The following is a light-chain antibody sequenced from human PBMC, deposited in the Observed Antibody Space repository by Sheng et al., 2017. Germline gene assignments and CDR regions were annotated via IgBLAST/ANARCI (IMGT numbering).Light chain of an antibody. V-gene: IGKV1-9*01. CDR1: QDVNIY. J-gene: IGKJ1*01. Sequence: DTQLTQSPSFLSASVGDRVTITCRASQDVNIYLGWYQQKPGKAPKLLINAASNLLSGVPSRFSGSGYGTDFTLTISSLQPEDFATYYCQQANSFPRTFGQGTRVEVK. CDR2: AAS. CDR3: QQANSFPRT.